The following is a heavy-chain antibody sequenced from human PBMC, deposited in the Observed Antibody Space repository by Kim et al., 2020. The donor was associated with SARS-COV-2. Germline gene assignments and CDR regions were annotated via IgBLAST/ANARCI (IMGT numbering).Heavy chain of an antibody. CDR2: IWYDGSNK. V-gene: IGHV3-33*01. CDR1: GFTFSSYG. J-gene: IGHJ3*02. Sequence: GGSLRLSCAASGFTFSSYGMHWVRQAPGKGLEWVAVIWYDGSNKYYADSVKGRFTISRDNSKNTLYLQMNSLRAEDTAVYYCARDKFGYGLYAFDIWGQGTMVTVSS. D-gene: IGHD5-18*01. CDR3: ARDKFGYGLYAFDI.